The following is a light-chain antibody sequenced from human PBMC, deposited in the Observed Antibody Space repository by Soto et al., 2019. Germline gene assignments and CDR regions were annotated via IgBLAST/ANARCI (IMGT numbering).Light chain of an antibody. CDR2: DAS. Sequence: EIVLTQSPATLSLSPGERATLSCRASQSVSSNLAWYQQKPGQAPRLLIYDASKRATDIPTRFSGSGFGTDFTLTITSLEPEDSAVYYCQQRITWPTFGQGTKLEIK. J-gene: IGKJ2*01. CDR3: QQRITWPT. CDR1: QSVSSN. V-gene: IGKV3-11*01.